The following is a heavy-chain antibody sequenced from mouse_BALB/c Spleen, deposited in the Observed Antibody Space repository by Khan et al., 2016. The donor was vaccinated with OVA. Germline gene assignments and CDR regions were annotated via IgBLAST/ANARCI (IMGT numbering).Heavy chain of an antibody. CDR3: ARDRIDY. Sequence: QVQLKESGAELAKPGASVKMSCKASGYTFTSSWMHWLKQRPGQGLEWIGYINPTSGYPDYNQKFKDKATLTADKSSSTAYMQLSSLTSDDAAVYYCARDRIDYWGQGTALTVSS. CDR2: INPTSGYP. V-gene: IGHV1-7*01. J-gene: IGHJ2*01. CDR1: GYTFTSSW.